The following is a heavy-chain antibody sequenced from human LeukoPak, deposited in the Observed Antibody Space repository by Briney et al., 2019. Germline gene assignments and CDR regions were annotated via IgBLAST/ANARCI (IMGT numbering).Heavy chain of an antibody. Sequence: PGGSLRLSCAASGFIFKKYWMNWVRQVPGKGLECLANIKEDGSETYYADSVKGRFTISRDNPKNLLLLQINSLRVEDTAVYYCTREGNSNEVPLDYWGQGTLVTVSS. CDR2: IKEDGSET. V-gene: IGHV3-7*01. D-gene: IGHD1-20*01. CDR3: TREGNSNEVPLDY. J-gene: IGHJ4*02. CDR1: GFIFKKYW.